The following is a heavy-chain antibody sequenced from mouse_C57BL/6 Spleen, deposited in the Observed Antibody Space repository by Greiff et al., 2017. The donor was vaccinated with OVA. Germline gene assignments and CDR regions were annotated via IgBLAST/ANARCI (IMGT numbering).Heavy chain of an antibody. J-gene: IGHJ3*01. D-gene: IGHD2-3*01. V-gene: IGHV1-55*01. CDR3: ARGLYDGYSPGFAY. Sequence: VQLQQPGAELVKPGASVKMSCKASGYTFTSYWITWVKQRPGQGLEWIGDIYPGSGSTNYNEKFKSKATLTVDTSSRTAYMQLSSLTSEDSAVYYCARGLYDGYSPGFAYWGQGTLVTVSA. CDR1: GYTFTSYW. CDR2: IYPGSGST.